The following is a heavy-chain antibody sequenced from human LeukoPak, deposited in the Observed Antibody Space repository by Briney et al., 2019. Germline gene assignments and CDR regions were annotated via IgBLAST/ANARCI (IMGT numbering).Heavy chain of an antibody. CDR2: IIPIFGTA. D-gene: IGHD5-18*01. V-gene: IGHV1-69*05. J-gene: IGHJ4*02. CDR1: GGTFSSYD. CDR3: ARESDVDTAMVHFDY. Sequence: SVKVSCKASGGTFSSYDISWVRQAPGQGLEWMGGIIPIFGTANYAQKFQGRVTMTRDMSTSTVYMELSSLRSEDTAVYYCARESDVDTAMVHFDYWGQGTLVTVSS.